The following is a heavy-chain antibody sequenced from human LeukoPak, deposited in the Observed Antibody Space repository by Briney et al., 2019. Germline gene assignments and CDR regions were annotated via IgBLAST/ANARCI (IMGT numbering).Heavy chain of an antibody. J-gene: IGHJ4*02. D-gene: IGHD3-16*02. Sequence: PGGSLRLSCAAPGFTFSSYAMHRVRQAPGKGLXXXAVISYDGSNKYEADSVKGRFTICRDNSKNTLYLQMNSLRAEDTAVYYCARDFTFGGVIAALDYWGQGTLVTVSS. CDR1: GFTFSSYA. CDR3: ARDFTFGGVIAALDY. CDR2: ISYDGSNK. V-gene: IGHV3-30-3*01.